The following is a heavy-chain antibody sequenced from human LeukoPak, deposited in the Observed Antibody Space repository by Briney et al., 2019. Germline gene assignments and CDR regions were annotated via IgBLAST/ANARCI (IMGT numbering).Heavy chain of an antibody. Sequence: GASVKVSCKASGYTFTGYYMHWVRQAPGQGLEWMGWINPNSGGTNYAQKSQGRVTMTRDTSISTAYMELSRLRSDDTAVYYCAILGDIVVVPAAPYLDYWGQGTLVTVSS. V-gene: IGHV1-2*02. CDR3: AILGDIVVVPAAPYLDY. D-gene: IGHD2-2*01. CDR1: GYTFTGYY. J-gene: IGHJ4*02. CDR2: INPNSGGT.